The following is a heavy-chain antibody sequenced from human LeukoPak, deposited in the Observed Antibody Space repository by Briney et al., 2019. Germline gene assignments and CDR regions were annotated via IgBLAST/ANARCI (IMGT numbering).Heavy chain of an antibody. CDR2: IYYSGST. CDR1: GGSISSSSYY. J-gene: IGHJ4*02. V-gene: IGHV4-39*01. CDR3: ARRDTYYDFLD. D-gene: IGHD3-3*01. Sequence: SETLSLTCTVSGGSISSSSYYWGWIRQPPGKGLEWIGRIYYSGSTYYNPSLKSRVTISVDTSKNQFSLKLSSVTAADTAVYYCARRDTYYDFLDWGQGTLVTVSS.